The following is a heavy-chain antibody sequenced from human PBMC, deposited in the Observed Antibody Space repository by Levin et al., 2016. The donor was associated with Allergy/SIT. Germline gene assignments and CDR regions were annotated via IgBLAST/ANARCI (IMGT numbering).Heavy chain of an antibody. D-gene: IGHD3-3*02. J-gene: IGHJ5*02. Sequence: WVRQAPGQGLEWMGGIIPIFGTANYAQKFQGRVTITADESTSTAYMELSSLRSEDTAVYYCARVGPIFGVVTTNWFDPWGQGTLVTVSS. CDR2: IIPIFGTA. CDR3: ARVGPIFGVVTTNWFDP. V-gene: IGHV1-69*01.